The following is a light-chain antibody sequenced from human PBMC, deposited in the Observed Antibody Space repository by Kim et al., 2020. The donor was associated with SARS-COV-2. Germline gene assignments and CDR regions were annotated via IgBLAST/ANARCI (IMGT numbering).Light chain of an antibody. Sequence: DIQMTQSPFTLSASVGDRVSITCRASQSISNWLAWYQQKPGKAPKFLIYKASTLESGVPSRFSGSGSGTEFTLTITSLQPDDFATYFCQHYNGYPISFGGGTKVDIK. V-gene: IGKV1-5*03. J-gene: IGKJ4*01. CDR3: QHYNGYPIS. CDR1: QSISNW. CDR2: KAS.